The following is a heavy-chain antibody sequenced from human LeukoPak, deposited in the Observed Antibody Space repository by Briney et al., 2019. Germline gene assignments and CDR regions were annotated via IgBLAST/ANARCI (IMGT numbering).Heavy chain of an antibody. CDR3: ASQPGYSSSWYSASYYYYYYYMDV. CDR1: GFTFSSYS. Sequence: PGGSLRLSCAACGFTFSSYSMNWVRQAPGKGLEWVSYISSSSSTIYYADSVKGRFTISRDNAKNSLYLQMNSLRAEDTAVYYCASQPGYSSSWYSASYYYYYYYMDVWGKGTTVTVSS. V-gene: IGHV3-48*01. D-gene: IGHD6-13*01. CDR2: ISSSSSTI. J-gene: IGHJ6*03.